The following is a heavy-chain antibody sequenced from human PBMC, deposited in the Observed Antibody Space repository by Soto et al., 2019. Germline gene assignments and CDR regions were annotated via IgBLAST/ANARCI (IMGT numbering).Heavy chain of an antibody. D-gene: IGHD6-13*01. J-gene: IGHJ5*02. Sequence: PSETLSLTCAVYGGSFSGYYWSWIRQPPGKGLEWIGEINHSGSTNYNPSLKSRVTISVDTSKNQFSLKLSSVTAADTAVYYCARGRIPVIAAAGMVAGFDPWGQGTLVTVSS. CDR1: GGSFSGYY. V-gene: IGHV4-34*01. CDR2: INHSGST. CDR3: ARGRIPVIAAAGMVAGFDP.